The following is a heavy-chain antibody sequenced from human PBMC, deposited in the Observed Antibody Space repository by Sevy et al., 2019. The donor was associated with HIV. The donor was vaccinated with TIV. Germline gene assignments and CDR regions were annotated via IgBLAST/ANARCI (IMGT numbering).Heavy chain of an antibody. D-gene: IGHD5-18*01. CDR2: IHSDDTT. CDR1: GFTVNSNY. J-gene: IGHJ4*02. CDR3: ARGKTGYSYALNY. Sequence: GGSLRLSCAASGFTVNSNYMTWVRQAPGKGLEGVSVIHSDDTTYQADSVKDRFTISRDNFKNTLYLHMSSLRAEDTAVYYCARGKTGYSYALNYWGQGTLVSVSS. V-gene: IGHV3-66*01.